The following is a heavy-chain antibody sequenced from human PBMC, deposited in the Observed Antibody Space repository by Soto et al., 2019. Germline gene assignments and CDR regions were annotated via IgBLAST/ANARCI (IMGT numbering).Heavy chain of an antibody. V-gene: IGHV4-61*01. CDR2: IYYSGST. CDR3: ARVSLHHTIFGVVISRYYYGMDV. D-gene: IGHD3-3*01. Sequence: PSETLSLTCTVSGGSVSSGSYYWSWIRQPPGKGLEWIGYIYYSGSTNYNPSLKSRVTISVDTSKNQFSLKLSSVTAADTAVYYCARVSLHHTIFGVVISRYYYGMDVWGQGTTVTVSS. CDR1: GGSVSSGSYY. J-gene: IGHJ6*02.